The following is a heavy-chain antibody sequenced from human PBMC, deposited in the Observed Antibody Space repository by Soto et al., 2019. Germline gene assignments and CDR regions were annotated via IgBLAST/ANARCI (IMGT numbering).Heavy chain of an antibody. CDR3: ADAHIWAPSYGRAFDI. D-gene: IGHD3-16*01. V-gene: IGHV3-30*03. CDR2: ISYDGSNK. Sequence: QVQLVESGGGVVQPGRSLRLSCAASGFTFSSYGMHWVRQAPGKGLEWVAVISYDGSNKYYADSVKGRFTISRDNSKNTLYLQMNSLRAEDTAVYYCADAHIWAPSYGRAFDIWGQGTMVTVSS. J-gene: IGHJ3*02. CDR1: GFTFSSYG.